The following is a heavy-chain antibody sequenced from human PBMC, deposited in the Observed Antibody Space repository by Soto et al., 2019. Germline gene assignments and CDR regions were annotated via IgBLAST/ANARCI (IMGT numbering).Heavy chain of an antibody. V-gene: IGHV1-69*13. Sequence: SVKVSCKASGGTFSSYAISWMRQAPGQGLEWMGGIIPIFGTANYAQKFQGRVTITADESTSTAYMELSSLRSEDTAVYYCAREGTSSSTHYYYYGMDVWGQGTTVTVSS. CDR1: GGTFSSYA. D-gene: IGHD6-6*01. CDR2: IIPIFGTA. J-gene: IGHJ6*02. CDR3: AREGTSSSTHYYYYGMDV.